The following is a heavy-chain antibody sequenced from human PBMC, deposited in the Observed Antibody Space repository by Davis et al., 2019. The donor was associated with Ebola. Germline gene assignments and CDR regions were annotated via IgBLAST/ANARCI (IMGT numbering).Heavy chain of an antibody. D-gene: IGHD2-2*01. CDR1: GGSFSGYY. CDR3: AANIVVVPAAIPRGYYYYGMDV. CDR2: INHSGST. V-gene: IGHV4-34*09. Sequence: SETLSLTCAVYGGSFSGYYWGWIRQPPGKGLEWIGEINHSGSTNYNPSLKSRVTISVDTSKNQFSLKLSSVTAADTAVYYCAANIVVVPAAIPRGYYYYGMDVWGQGTTVTVSS. J-gene: IGHJ6*02.